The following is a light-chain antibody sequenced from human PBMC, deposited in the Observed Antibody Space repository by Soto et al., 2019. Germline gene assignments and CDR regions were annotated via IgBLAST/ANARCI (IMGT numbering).Light chain of an antibody. CDR2: EVT. V-gene: IGLV2-18*02. CDR3: SSYTSSTTYV. Sequence: QSVLTQPPSVSGSAGRSVTISCTGTSTDVGSYNRVSWYQQPPGTAPKLMIYEVTNRPSGVPDRFSGSKSGNTASLTISGLQAEDEADYYCSSYTSSTTYVFGTGTKVTVL. J-gene: IGLJ1*01. CDR1: STDVGSYNR.